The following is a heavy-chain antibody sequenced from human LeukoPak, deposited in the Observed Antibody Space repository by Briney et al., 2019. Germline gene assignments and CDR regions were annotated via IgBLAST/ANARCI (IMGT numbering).Heavy chain of an antibody. CDR1: GYSITSRNW. Sequence: PSETLSLTCAVSGYSITSRNWWGWIRQTPGKGLEWIGYIFYGGNTDYNPSLKSRITMSVETSKNQFSLKLSSVTALDTAVYYCAKVGDTSMFFEYWGQGTLVTVSS. D-gene: IGHD5-18*01. J-gene: IGHJ4*02. CDR3: AKVGDTSMFFEY. CDR2: IFYGGNT. V-gene: IGHV4-28*06.